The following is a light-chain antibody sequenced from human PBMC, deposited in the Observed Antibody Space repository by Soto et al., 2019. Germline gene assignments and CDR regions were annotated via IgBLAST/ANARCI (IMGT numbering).Light chain of an antibody. V-gene: IGKV1-33*01. J-gene: IGKJ2*01. CDR3: QQYCSLPYT. CDR2: DIS. Sequence: DIQMTQSASSLSASIGDRVTITCQASHVISEYLNWYQQKPGKAPELLIYDISTLEIGVPSRFGGSGSGTDFTLTITGLQPEDIATYYCQQYCSLPYTFGQGTKLEI. CDR1: HVISEY.